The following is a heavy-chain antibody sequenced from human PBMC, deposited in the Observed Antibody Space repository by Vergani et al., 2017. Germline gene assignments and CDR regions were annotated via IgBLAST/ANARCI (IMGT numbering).Heavy chain of an antibody. CDR1: GGTFSRYA. Sequence: QVQLVQSGAEVKKPGSSVKVSCKASGGTFSRYAISWVRQAPGQGLEWMGGIIPIFGTANYAQKFQGRVTITADESTSTAYMELSSLRSEETAVYYCARARGRTFRYSSSWDLDYWGQGALVTVSS. CDR2: IIPIFGTA. V-gene: IGHV1-69*13. J-gene: IGHJ4*02. D-gene: IGHD6-13*01. CDR3: ARARGRTFRYSSSWDLDY.